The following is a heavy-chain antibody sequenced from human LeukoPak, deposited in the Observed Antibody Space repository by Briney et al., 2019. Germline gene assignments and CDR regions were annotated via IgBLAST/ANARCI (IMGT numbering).Heavy chain of an antibody. V-gene: IGHV3-7*01. CDR3: ASGGGTKDFDY. D-gene: IGHD4-23*01. Sequence: HPGGSLRLSWAASGLTFRSYWMSWVRQAPGKGLEWVANIKQDGSEKYYVDSVKGRFTISRDNAKNSLYLQMNSLRAEDTAVYYCASGGGTKDFDYWGQGTLVTVSS. J-gene: IGHJ4*02. CDR2: IKQDGSEK. CDR1: GLTFRSYW.